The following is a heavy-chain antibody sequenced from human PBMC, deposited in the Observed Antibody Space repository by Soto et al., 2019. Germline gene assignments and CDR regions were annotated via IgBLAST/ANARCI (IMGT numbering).Heavy chain of an antibody. J-gene: IGHJ4*02. CDR1: GDSVSSNSAA. CDR3: ARISMTTVTTSHFDY. V-gene: IGHV6-1*01. CDR2: TYYRSKWYN. D-gene: IGHD4-17*01. Sequence: SQTLSLTCVISGDSVSSNSAARNWIRQSPSRGLEWLGRTYYRSKWYNDYAVSVKSRITINPDTSKNQFSLQLNSVTPEDTAVYYCARISMTTVTTSHFDYWGQGTLVTVSS.